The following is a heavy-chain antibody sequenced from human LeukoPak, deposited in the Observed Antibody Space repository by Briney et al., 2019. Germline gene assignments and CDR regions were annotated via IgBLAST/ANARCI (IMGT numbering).Heavy chain of an antibody. Sequence: ASVKVSCKASGYTFTRYYMHWVRQAPGQGLEWMGWINPNSGGTNYAQKFQGRVTMTRDTSLSTASMELSRLRSDDTAVYYCARDSALLWFGELLNGMVPNDPSDYWGQGTLVTVSS. CDR1: GYTFTRYY. J-gene: IGHJ4*02. V-gene: IGHV1-2*02. D-gene: IGHD3-10*01. CDR3: ARDSALLWFGELLNGMVPNDPSDY. CDR2: INPNSGGT.